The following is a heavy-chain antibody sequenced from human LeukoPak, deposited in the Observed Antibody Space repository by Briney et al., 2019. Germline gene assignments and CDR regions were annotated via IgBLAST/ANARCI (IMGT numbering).Heavy chain of an antibody. V-gene: IGHV3-66*01. CDR2: IYSGGST. D-gene: IGHD4-17*01. Sequence: GGSLRLSCAASGFTVSSNYMSWVRQAPGKGLEWVSVIYSGGSTYYADSVKGRFTISRDNSKNTLYLQMNSLRAEDTAVYYCAAHYGDNAGYYYYGMDVWGQGTTVTVSS. CDR3: AAHYGDNAGYYYYGMDV. J-gene: IGHJ6*02. CDR1: GFTVSSNY.